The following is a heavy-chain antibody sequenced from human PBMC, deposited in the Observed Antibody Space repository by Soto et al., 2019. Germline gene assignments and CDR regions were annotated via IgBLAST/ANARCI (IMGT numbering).Heavy chain of an antibody. Sequence: GGSLRLSCAASGFTFSSYTMHWVRQTPGRGLEWVADISYDGGDKYYADSVKGRFTISRDNSKNTLYLQMNSLRADDTAIYYCATGGRSLTALDVFDLWGQGTMVTVSS. CDR3: ATGGRSLTALDVFDL. V-gene: IGHV3-30-3*01. CDR2: ISYDGGDK. J-gene: IGHJ3*01. D-gene: IGHD5-18*01. CDR1: GFTFSSYT.